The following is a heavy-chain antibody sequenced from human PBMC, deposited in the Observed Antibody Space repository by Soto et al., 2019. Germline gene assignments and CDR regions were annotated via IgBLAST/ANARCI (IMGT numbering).Heavy chain of an antibody. CDR3: ARDRLPDY. CDR1: GYTFTAYY. Sequence: ASVKVSCKASGYTFTAYYIHWVRQAPGQRLEWVGWINPKTGDTNSTQHFQGRVTMTTDRSASTVYMELNRLTSDDTAAYYCARDRLPDYWGQGTLVTSPQ. J-gene: IGHJ4*02. D-gene: IGHD2-15*01. V-gene: IGHV1-2*02. CDR2: INPKTGDT.